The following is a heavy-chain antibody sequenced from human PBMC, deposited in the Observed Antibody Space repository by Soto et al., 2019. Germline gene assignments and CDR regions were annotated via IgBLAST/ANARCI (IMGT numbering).Heavy chain of an antibody. CDR1: GFTVSSNY. CDR2: ISGSGGST. CDR3: ATLMRVVYYFDY. J-gene: IGHJ4*02. Sequence: PGGSLRLSCAASGFTVSSNYMSWVRQAPGKGLEWVSAISGSGGSTYYADSVKGRFTISIDNSKNTLYLQMNSLRAEDTAVYYCATLMRVVYYFDYWGQGTLVTVSS. V-gene: IGHV3-23*01. D-gene: IGHD3-3*01.